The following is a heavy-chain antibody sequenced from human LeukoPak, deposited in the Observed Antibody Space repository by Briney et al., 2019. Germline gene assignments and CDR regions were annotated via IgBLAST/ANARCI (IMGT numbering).Heavy chain of an antibody. CDR2: ISGSGGST. Sequence: GGSLRLSCAASGFTFSSYAMSWVRQAPGKGLEWVSAISGSGGSTYYADSVKGRFTISRDNSKNTLYLQMNSLRAEDTAVYYCAKAYYYDSSGYSQYYYYGMDVWGQGTTVTASS. J-gene: IGHJ6*02. V-gene: IGHV3-23*01. CDR3: AKAYYYDSSGYSQYYYYGMDV. D-gene: IGHD3-22*01. CDR1: GFTFSSYA.